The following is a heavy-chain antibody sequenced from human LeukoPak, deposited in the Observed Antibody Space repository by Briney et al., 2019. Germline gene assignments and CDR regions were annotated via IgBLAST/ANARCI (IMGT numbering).Heavy chain of an antibody. Sequence: SVKVSCKASGGTFSSYAISWVRQAPGRGLERMGGIIPIFGTANYAQKFQERVTITRDMSTSTAYMELSSLRSEDTAVYYCAAVEDILTDGIDYWGQGTLVTVSS. CDR1: GGTFSSYA. CDR2: IIPIFGTA. V-gene: IGHV1-69*05. J-gene: IGHJ4*02. CDR3: AAVEDILTDGIDY. D-gene: IGHD3-9*01.